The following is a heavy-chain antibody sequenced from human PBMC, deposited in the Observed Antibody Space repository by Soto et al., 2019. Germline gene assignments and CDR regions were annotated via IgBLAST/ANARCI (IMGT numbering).Heavy chain of an antibody. J-gene: IGHJ3*02. D-gene: IGHD3-16*01. CDR2: IYYSGST. V-gene: IGHV4-61*01. CDR1: GGSVSSGSYY. Sequence: SETLSLTCTVSGGSVSSGSYYWSWIRQPPGKGLEWIGYIYYSGSTNYNPSLKSRVTISVDTSKNQFSLKLSSVTAADTAVYYCARDPGGGGDAFDIWGQGTMVTVSS. CDR3: ARDPGGGGDAFDI.